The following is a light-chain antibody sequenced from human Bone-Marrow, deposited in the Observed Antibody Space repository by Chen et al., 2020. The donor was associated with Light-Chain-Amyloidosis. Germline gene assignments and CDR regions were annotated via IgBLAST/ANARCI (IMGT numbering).Light chain of an antibody. CDR2: GAS. CDR3: QQYDNWPQT. V-gene: IGKV3-15*01. CDR1: QSVRAN. Sequence: EVVMTQSPATLSVSPGKSATLSCRASQSVRANLAWYQQKSGQAPRLLIYGASFRATGISARISGSGSGTDFTLTISSLQSEDFAVYDCQQYDNWPQTFGQGTKLEIK. J-gene: IGKJ2*01.